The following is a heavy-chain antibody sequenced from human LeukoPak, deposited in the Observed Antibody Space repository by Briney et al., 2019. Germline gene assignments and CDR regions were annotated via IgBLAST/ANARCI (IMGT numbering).Heavy chain of an antibody. CDR3: AKGRLQGAFDF. V-gene: IGHV3-23*01. CDR1: GFTFSKDT. Sequence: GGSLRLSCAASGFTFSKDTMSWVRQAPGKGLEWVSSINSSGSSTYYADSVRGRFTISRDNSKNTLYVQMNSLRAEDTAVYYCAKGRLQGAFDFWGQGPMVTVSS. CDR2: INSSGSST. D-gene: IGHD4-11*01. J-gene: IGHJ3*01.